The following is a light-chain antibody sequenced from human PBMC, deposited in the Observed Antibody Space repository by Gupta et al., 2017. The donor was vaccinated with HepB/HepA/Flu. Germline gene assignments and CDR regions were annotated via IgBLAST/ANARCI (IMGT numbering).Light chain of an antibody. V-gene: IGKV1-39*01. CDR2: AAS. Sequence: DIQMTQSPSYVSASVGDRVTITCRASQSITNYLNWFQQKPGEAPKVLIYAASNLKSGVPSRFIGSGSGTDFTLTISSLRPEDFATYYCQQNFYTPFTVGPGTKVNI. CDR3: QQNFYTPFT. CDR1: QSITNY. J-gene: IGKJ3*01.